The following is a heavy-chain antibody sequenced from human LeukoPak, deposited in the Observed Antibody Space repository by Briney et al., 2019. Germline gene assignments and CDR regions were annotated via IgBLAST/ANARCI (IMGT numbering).Heavy chain of an antibody. D-gene: IGHD2-2*01. CDR3: ARGGLIVVVPAAIPYYFDY. CDR2: IYYSGST. CDR1: GGSISSGGYY. V-gene: IGHV4-31*03. Sequence: SETLSLTCTVSGGSISSGGYYWSWIRQHPGKGLEWIGYIYYSGSTYYNPSLKSRVTISVDTSKNQFSLKLGSETAADTAVYYCARGGLIVVVPAAIPYYFDYWGQGTLVTVSS. J-gene: IGHJ4*02.